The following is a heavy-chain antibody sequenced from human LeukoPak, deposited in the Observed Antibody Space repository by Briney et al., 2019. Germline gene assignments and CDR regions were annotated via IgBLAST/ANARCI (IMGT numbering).Heavy chain of an antibody. V-gene: IGHV3-11*01. CDR3: ARGVKYYYYYMDV. Sequence: AGGSLRLSCAASGFTFSDYYMSWIRQAPGKGLEWVSYISSGGGAIYHADSVKGRFTISRDNAKNPLYLQMNSLRADDTAVYYCARGVKYYYYYMDVWGKGTTVTVSS. J-gene: IGHJ6*03. CDR1: GFTFSDYY. CDR2: ISSGGGAI. D-gene: IGHD2-21*01.